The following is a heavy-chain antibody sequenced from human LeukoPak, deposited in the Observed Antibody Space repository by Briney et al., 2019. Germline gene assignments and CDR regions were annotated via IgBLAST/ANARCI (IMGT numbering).Heavy chain of an antibody. CDR1: GYTFTRYD. Sequence: ASVTVSCKAAGYTFTRYDITWVRQATGQGPESMGRMNPSTGSTVYAQKFQGRVTMTRDTSTNTAYMELSSLKSEDTAVYYCARSLRPETAVVNWCDPWGQGTLVTVSS. CDR3: ARSLRPETAVVNWCDP. CDR2: MNPSTGST. J-gene: IGHJ5*02. V-gene: IGHV1-8*01. D-gene: IGHD5-18*01.